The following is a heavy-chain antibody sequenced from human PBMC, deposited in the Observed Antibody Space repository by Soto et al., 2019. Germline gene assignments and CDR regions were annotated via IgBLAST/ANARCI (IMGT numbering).Heavy chain of an antibody. CDR1: GFTFSSYS. D-gene: IGHD3-22*01. CDR3: ARVVEYYDPYYDYGMDV. Sequence: EVQLVESGGGLVKPGGSLRLSCAASGFTFSSYSMNWVSQAPGKGLEWVSSISSSTSYIYYADSVKGRFTISRDNAKNSLYLQMNSLRAEDTAVYYCARVVEYYDPYYDYGMDVWGQGTTVTVSS. J-gene: IGHJ6*02. V-gene: IGHV3-21*01. CDR2: ISSSTSYI.